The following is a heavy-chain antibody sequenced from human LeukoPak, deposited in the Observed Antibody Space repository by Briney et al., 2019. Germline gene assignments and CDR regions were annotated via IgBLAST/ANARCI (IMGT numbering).Heavy chain of an antibody. CDR2: ISNSGSTI. CDR3: VREKAASAY. V-gene: IGHV3-11*01. Sequence: GGSLRLSCAASGFTLIDYYMSWIRQAPGKGLEWVGYISNSGSTIYYADSVRGRFTISRDNAKNSLYLQMSSLRAEDTAVYYCVREKAASAYWGQGTLVTVSS. D-gene: IGHD6-25*01. CDR1: GFTLIDYY. J-gene: IGHJ4*02.